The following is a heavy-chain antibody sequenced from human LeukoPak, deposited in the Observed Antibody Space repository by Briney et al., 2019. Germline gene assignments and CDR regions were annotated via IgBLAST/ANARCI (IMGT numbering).Heavy chain of an antibody. CDR3: ARATMVSLDY. J-gene: IGHJ4*02. D-gene: IGHD4/OR15-4a*01. CDR2: VSYDGSKK. V-gene: IGHV3-30-3*01. CDR1: GFTFSDYF. Sequence: GGSLRLSCAASGFTFSDYFMSWIRQAPGKGLEWVVVVSYDGSKKYYADSVRGRFTISRDNSNNTLYLQMNSLRVEDTAVYYCARATMVSLDYWGQGTPVTVSS.